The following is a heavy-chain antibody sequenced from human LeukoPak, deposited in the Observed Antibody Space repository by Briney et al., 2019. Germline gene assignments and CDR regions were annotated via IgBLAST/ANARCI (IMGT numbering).Heavy chain of an antibody. J-gene: IGHJ4*02. D-gene: IGHD2-15*01. CDR2: ISPTGSST. V-gene: IGHV1-46*01. Sequence: GASVKLSCKASGFTFTNYYMHWVRQAPGQGLEWMGLISPTGSSTNYAEKFRGRVTMTRDTSTTTVYMELSSLRSEDTAVYYCAREESRGYFDYWGQGTRVTVSS. CDR3: AREESRGYFDY. CDR1: GFTFTNYY.